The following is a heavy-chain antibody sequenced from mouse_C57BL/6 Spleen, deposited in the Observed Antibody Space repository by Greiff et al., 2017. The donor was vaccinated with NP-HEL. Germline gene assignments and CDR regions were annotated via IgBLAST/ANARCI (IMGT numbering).Heavy chain of an antibody. CDR3: ARNDYDTLYYAMDY. CDR1: GFSLTSYG. D-gene: IGHD2-4*01. Sequence: VMLVESGPGLVQPSQSLSITCTVSGFSLTSYGVHWVRQSPGKGLEWLGVIWSGGSTDYNAAFISRLGISKDNSKSQVFFKMNSLQADDTAIYYCARNDYDTLYYAMDYWGQGTSVTVSS. V-gene: IGHV2-2*01. CDR2: IWSGGST. J-gene: IGHJ4*01.